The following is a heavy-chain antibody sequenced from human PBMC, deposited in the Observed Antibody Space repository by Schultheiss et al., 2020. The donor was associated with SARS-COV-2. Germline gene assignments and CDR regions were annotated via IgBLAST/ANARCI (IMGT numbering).Heavy chain of an antibody. V-gene: IGHV3-23*01. Sequence: GGSLRLSCAASGFTFSSYAMSWVRQAPGKGLEWVSAISGSGGSTYYADSVKGRFTISRDNSKNTLYLQMNSLRAEDTAVYYCVRGGYDDYYGAFDHWGQGVLVTVSS. J-gene: IGHJ5*02. CDR2: ISGSGGST. CDR1: GFTFSSYA. CDR3: VRGGYDDYYGAFDH. D-gene: IGHD3-16*01.